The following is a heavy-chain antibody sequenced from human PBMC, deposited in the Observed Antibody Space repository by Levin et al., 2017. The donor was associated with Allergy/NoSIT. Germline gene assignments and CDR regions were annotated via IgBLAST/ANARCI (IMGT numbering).Heavy chain of an antibody. CDR2: ISGSGGST. CDR1: GFTFSSYA. J-gene: IGHJ1*01. Sequence: GESLKISCAASGFTFSSYAMSWVRQAPGKGLEWVSAISGSGGSTYYADSVKGRFTISRDNSKNTLYLQMNSLRAEDTAVYYCAKTGGGIAVAGISEYFQHWGQGTLVTVSS. CDR3: AKTGGGIAVAGISEYFQH. V-gene: IGHV3-23*01. D-gene: IGHD6-19*01.